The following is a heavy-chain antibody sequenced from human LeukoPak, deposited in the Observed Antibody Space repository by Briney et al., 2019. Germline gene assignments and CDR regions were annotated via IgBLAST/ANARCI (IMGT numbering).Heavy chain of an antibody. V-gene: IGHV4-31*03. CDR3: AKFGSDAFDI. Sequence: PSETLSLTCSVSGGSISSGGDYWHWVRRLRAEGLEWLVYLSHSGHNYYTPSLKSRLTISMDTSKNQFSLKLTSETAADTAVYYCAKFGSDAFDIWGQGTMVTVSS. CDR2: LSHSGHN. D-gene: IGHD3-10*01. CDR1: GGSISSGGDY. J-gene: IGHJ3*02.